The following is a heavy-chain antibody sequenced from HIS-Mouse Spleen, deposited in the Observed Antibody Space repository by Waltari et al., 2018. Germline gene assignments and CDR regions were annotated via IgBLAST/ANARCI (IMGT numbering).Heavy chain of an antibody. CDR3: AREIPYSSSWYDWYFDL. CDR1: GGSISSRMYY. CDR2: IYYSGST. J-gene: IGHJ2*01. Sequence: QLQLQASGPGLVKPSETLSLTCTFPGGSISSRMYYWGWIRQPPGKGLEWIGSIYYSGSTYYNPSLKSRVTISVDTSKNQFSLKLSSVTAADTAVYYCAREIPYSSSWYDWYFDLWGRGTLVTVSS. V-gene: IGHV4-39*07. D-gene: IGHD6-13*01.